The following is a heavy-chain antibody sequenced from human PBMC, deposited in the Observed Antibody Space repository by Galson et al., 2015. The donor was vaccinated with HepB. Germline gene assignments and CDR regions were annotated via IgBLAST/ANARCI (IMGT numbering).Heavy chain of an antibody. V-gene: IGHV1-69*01. Sequence: TFSSYAISWVRQAPGQGLEWMGGIIPIFGTANYAQKSQGRVTITADESTSTAYVELSSLRSEDTAVYYCARDFRNTAMVNWFDPWGQGTLVTVSS. J-gene: IGHJ5*02. CDR2: IIPIFGTA. CDR3: ARDFRNTAMVNWFDP. CDR1: TFSSYA. D-gene: IGHD5-18*01.